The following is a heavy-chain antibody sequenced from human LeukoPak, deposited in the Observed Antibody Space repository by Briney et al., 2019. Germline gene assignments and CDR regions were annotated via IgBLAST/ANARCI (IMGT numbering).Heavy chain of an antibody. CDR2: IGPNSAGT. CDR1: ADTFTAYY. D-gene: IGHD3-3*01. V-gene: IGHV1-2*02. CDR3: SRDREWNHGY. Sequence: ASVKVSCKASADTFTAYYIHWVRQALGQGLEWMGWIGPNSAGTSYAQNFQGRVTITEDTSINTVYMELSSLSSDDTAMYYCSRDREWNHGYWGQGTLVTVSS. J-gene: IGHJ4*02.